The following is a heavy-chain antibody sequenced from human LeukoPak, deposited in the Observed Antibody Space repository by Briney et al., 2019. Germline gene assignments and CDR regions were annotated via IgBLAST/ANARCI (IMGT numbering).Heavy chain of an antibody. CDR2: ISYDGGKT. D-gene: IGHD3-10*01. CDR1: GFTFSSYA. Sequence: GGSLRLSCAASGFTFSSYAMHWVRQAPGKGLEWVAVISYDGGKTYYADSVKGRFTISRDNSKNTLYLQLNSLRAEDTAVYYCARDSTYYYDSGSSGPHHDYRGQGTLVTVSS. CDR3: ARDSTYYYDSGSSGPHHDY. V-gene: IGHV3-30*01. J-gene: IGHJ4*02.